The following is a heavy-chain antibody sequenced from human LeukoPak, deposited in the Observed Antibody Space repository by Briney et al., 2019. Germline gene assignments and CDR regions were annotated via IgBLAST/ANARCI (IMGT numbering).Heavy chain of an antibody. J-gene: IGHJ4*02. CDR3: ARGGSIQLWFDY. CDR1: GGSISSYY. Sequence: SETLSLTCTVSGGSISSYYWSWIRQPPGKGLEWIGYIYYSGSTNYNPSLMSRVTISVDTSKNQFSLKLSSVTAADTAVYYCARGGSIQLWFDYWGQGTLVTVSS. V-gene: IGHV4-59*01. D-gene: IGHD5-18*01. CDR2: IYYSGST.